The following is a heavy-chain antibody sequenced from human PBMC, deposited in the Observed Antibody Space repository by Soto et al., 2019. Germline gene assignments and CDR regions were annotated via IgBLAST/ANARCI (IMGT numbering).Heavy chain of an antibody. CDR3: AVLKRIVAGDY. J-gene: IGHJ4*02. V-gene: IGHV4-61*01. D-gene: IGHD3-16*02. CDR1: GGSVSGGSYY. CDR2: IYDSGST. Sequence: SETLSLTCTVSGGSVSGGSYYRSWIRQPPGKGLEWVGYIYDSGSTNYNPSLQSRVTISADTSKNQFSLKLNSVTAADTAVYYCAVLKRIVAGDYWGQGTLVTVSS.